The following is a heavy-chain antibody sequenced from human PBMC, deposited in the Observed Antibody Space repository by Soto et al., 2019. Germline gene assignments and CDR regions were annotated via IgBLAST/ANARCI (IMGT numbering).Heavy chain of an antibody. J-gene: IGHJ3*02. Sequence: GGSLRLSCAASGFTFSSYGMHWVRQAPGKGLEWVAVIWYDGSNKYYADSVKGRFTISRDNSKNTLYLQMNSLRAEDTAVYYCARAPGSSGVDAFDIWGQGTMVTVSS. D-gene: IGHD6-19*01. CDR2: IWYDGSNK. V-gene: IGHV3-33*01. CDR3: ARAPGSSGVDAFDI. CDR1: GFTFSSYG.